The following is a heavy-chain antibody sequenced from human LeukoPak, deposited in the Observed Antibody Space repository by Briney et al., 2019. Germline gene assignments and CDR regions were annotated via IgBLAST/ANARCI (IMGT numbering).Heavy chain of an antibody. V-gene: IGHV3-21*01. D-gene: IGHD1-26*01. CDR2: ISSSSRYI. J-gene: IGHJ4*02. Sequence: GGSLRLSCAASGFTFSSYSMNWVCQAPGKGLEWVSSISSSSRYIYYADSVKGRFSISRDNAKNSLYLQMNSLRAEDTAVYYCARGGSSILDYWGQGTLVTVSS. CDR3: ARGGSSILDY. CDR1: GFTFSSYS.